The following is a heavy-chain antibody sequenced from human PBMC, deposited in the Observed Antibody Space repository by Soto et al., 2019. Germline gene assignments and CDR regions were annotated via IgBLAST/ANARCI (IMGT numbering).Heavy chain of an antibody. Sequence: SETLSLTCTVSGGSISSHYWSWIRQPPGKGLEWIGYIYYSGSTNYNPSLKSRVTISVDTSKNQFSLKLSSVTAADTAVYYCARHWDCGGDCYTRNNWFDPWGQGTLVTVSS. D-gene: IGHD2-21*02. V-gene: IGHV4-59*08. CDR2: IYYSGST. CDR1: GGSISSHY. CDR3: ARHWDCGGDCYTRNNWFDP. J-gene: IGHJ5*02.